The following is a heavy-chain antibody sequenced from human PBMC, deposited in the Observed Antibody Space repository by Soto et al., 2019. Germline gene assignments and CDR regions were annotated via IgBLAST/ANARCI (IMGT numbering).Heavy chain of an antibody. J-gene: IGHJ6*02. CDR1: GFTFSSYG. CDR3: ARSGITGTGYYFYGMDV. D-gene: IGHD1-7*01. Sequence: QVQLVESGGGVVQPGRSLSLSCAASGFTFSSYGMQWVRQAPGKGLEWVAVIWHDGSNQYYGDSVKGRFTISRDNSKNTLNLLMNNLRAGDSAVYYCARSGITGTGYYFYGMDVWGQGTTVTVSS. V-gene: IGHV3-33*01. CDR2: IWHDGSNQ.